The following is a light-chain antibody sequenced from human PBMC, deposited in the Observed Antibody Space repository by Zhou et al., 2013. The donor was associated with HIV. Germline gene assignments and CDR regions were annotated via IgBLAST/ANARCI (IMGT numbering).Light chain of an antibody. V-gene: IGKV1-9*01. CDR3: QQLNSYPIT. J-gene: IGKJ5*01. CDR1: QGISSY. CDR2: AAS. Sequence: DIQLTQSPSFLSASVGDRVTITCRASQGISSYLAWYQQKPGKAPNLLISAASTLQTEVPSRFSGSGSGTEFTLTISSLQPEDFATYFCQQLNSYPITFGQGTRLEI.